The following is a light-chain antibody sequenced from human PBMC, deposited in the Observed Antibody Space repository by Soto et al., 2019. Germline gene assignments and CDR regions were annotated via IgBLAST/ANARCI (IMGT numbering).Light chain of an antibody. CDR3: QQYNNWLLIT. Sequence: RVKTQSPATLSVSPGERATLSCRASQSVSSNLAWYQQKPGQAPRLLIYGASTRATGIPARFSGSGSGTEFTLTICSLQSEDFAVYYCQQYNNWLLITFGQGTRLDIK. CDR2: GAS. CDR1: QSVSSN. V-gene: IGKV3-15*01. J-gene: IGKJ5*01.